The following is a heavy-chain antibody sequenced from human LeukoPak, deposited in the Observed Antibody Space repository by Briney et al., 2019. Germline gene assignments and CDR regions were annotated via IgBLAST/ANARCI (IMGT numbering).Heavy chain of an antibody. J-gene: IGHJ3*02. CDR3: ARGEATMIPHDI. CDR1: GYTFTGYY. D-gene: IGHD3-22*01. V-gene: IGHV1-18*04. CDR2: ISAYNGNT. Sequence: ASVKVSCKASGYTFTGYYLHWVRQAPGQGLEWMGWISAYNGNTNYAQKLQGRVTMTTDTSTSTAYMELRSLRSDDTAVYYCARGEATMIPHDIWGQGTMVTVSP.